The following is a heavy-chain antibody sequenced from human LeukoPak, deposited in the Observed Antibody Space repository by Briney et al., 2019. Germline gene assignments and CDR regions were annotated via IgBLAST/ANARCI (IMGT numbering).Heavy chain of an antibody. V-gene: IGHV3-7*01. CDR2: IKQDGSEK. D-gene: IGHD6-19*01. J-gene: IGHJ4*02. CDR1: GFTFSSHW. CDR3: AREPHIAVVAHFDY. Sequence: SGGSLRLSCAASGFTFSSHWMSWVRQAPGKGLEWVAKIKQDGSEKYYVDSVKGRFTISRDNAKNSLFLQMNSLRVEDTAVYYCAREPHIAVVAHFDYWGRGTLVTVSS.